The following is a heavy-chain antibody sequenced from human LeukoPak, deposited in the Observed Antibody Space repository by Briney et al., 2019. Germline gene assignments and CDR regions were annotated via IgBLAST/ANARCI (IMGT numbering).Heavy chain of an antibody. CDR1: GFTFSNAW. J-gene: IGHJ4*02. D-gene: IGHD4-17*01. CDR3: TTYYRPDDYGDYAPFDY. CDR2: FKSKTDGGTT. V-gene: IGHV3-15*01. Sequence: GGSLRLSCAASGFTFSNAWMSWVRQAPGKGLEWVGRFKSKTDGGTTDYAAPVKGRFTISRDDSKSTLYLQMNSLKTEDTAIYYCTTYYRPDDYGDYAPFDYWGQGTLVTVSS.